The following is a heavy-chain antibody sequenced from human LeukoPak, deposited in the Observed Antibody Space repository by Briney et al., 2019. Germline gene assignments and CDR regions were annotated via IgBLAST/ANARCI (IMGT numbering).Heavy chain of an antibody. CDR1: GFTFTSYT. D-gene: IGHD3-10*01. V-gene: IGHV3-7*01. CDR2: IKHDGSEKQDGSEK. J-gene: IGHJ6*03. Sequence: GGSLRLSCAASGFTFTSYTMNWVRQAPGKGLEWVANIKHDGSEKQDGSEKNYVDSVKGRFTISRDNAKNSLYLQMNSLRAEDTAVYYCARSGRGVDSFYFYMDVWGKGTTVTVSS. CDR3: ARSGRGVDSFYFYMDV.